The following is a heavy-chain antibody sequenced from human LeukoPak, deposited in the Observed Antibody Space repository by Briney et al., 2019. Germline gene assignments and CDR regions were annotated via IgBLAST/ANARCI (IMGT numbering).Heavy chain of an antibody. CDR1: GFTFSSYA. J-gene: IGHJ4*02. Sequence: GGSLRLSCAASGFTFSSYAMSWVRQAPGKGLEWVSAISGSGGSTYYADSVKGRFTISRDNSKNTLYLQMNSLRAEDTAVYYCEISGSYYNVSFLDYWGQGTLVTVSS. D-gene: IGHD3-10*01. CDR3: EISGSYYNVSFLDY. V-gene: IGHV3-23*01. CDR2: ISGSGGST.